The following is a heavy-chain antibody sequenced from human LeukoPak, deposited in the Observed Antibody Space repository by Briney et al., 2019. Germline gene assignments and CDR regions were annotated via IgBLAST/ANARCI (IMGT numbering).Heavy chain of an antibody. J-gene: IGHJ4*02. CDR3: ATIFGVANRIDS. Sequence: SETLSLTCTVSGGSISSYYWNWIRQPPGKGLEWIGYIHYSGSTYYNPSLKSRVTISLDTSKNQFSLKVNSVTAADTAVYYCATIFGVANRIDSWGQGTLVTVSS. D-gene: IGHD3-3*01. V-gene: IGHV4-59*01. CDR1: GGSISSYY. CDR2: IHYSGST.